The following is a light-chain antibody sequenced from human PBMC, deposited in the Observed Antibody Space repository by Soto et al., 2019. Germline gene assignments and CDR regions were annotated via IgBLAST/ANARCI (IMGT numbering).Light chain of an antibody. J-gene: IGKJ1*01. V-gene: IGKV3-20*01. CDR3: QQYGSSPWT. Sequence: EIVLTQSPGTLSLSPGERATLSCRASQSVSSSYLAWYQQKPGQAPRLLIYGASSRATGIPDRFSGSGSGTDSTLTISRLKPYTFAVSSCQQYGSSPWTFGQGTKVEIK. CDR2: GAS. CDR1: QSVSSSY.